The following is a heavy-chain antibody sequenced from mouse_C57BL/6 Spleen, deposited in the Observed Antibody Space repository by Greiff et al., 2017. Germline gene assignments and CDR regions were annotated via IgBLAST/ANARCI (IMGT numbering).Heavy chain of an antibody. CDR2: INPSTGGT. Sequence: VQLQQSGPELVKPGASVKISCKASGYSFTGYYMNWVKQSPEKSLEWIGEINPSTGGTTYNQKFKAKATLTVDKSSSTAYMQLKSLTSEDSAVYYCAREGGYDGFAYWGQGTLVTVSA. D-gene: IGHD2-2*01. CDR3: AREGGYDGFAY. J-gene: IGHJ3*01. V-gene: IGHV1-42*01. CDR1: GYSFTGYY.